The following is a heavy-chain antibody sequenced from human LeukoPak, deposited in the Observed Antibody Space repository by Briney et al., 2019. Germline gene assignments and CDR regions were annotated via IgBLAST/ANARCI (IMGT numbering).Heavy chain of an antibody. V-gene: IGHV1-46*01. D-gene: IGHD3-3*01. CDR3: ARGPRVTIFGVARSYYFDY. J-gene: IGHJ4*02. Sequence: ASAKVSCKASGYTFTSYYMHWVRQAPGQGLEWMGIINPSGGSTSYAQKFQGRVTMTRDTSTSTVYMELSSLRSEDTAVYYCARGPRVTIFGVARSYYFDYWGQGTLVTVSS. CDR2: INPSGGST. CDR1: GYTFTSYY.